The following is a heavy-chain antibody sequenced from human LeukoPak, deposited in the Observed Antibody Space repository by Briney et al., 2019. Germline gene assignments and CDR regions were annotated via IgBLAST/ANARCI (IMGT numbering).Heavy chain of an antibody. CDR2: ISSSSSYI. CDR1: GFTFSSYS. Sequence: GGSLRLSCAASGFTFSSYSMNWARQAPGKGLEWVSSISSSSSYIYYADSVKGRFTISRDNAKNSLYLQMNSLRAEDTAVYYCAGDCSGGSCYHYYFDYWGQGTLVTVSS. D-gene: IGHD2-15*01. V-gene: IGHV3-21*01. CDR3: AGDCSGGSCYHYYFDY. J-gene: IGHJ4*02.